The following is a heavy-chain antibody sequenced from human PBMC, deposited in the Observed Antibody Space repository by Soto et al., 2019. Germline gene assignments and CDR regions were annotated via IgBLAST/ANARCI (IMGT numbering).Heavy chain of an antibody. CDR1: GFTINSYA. J-gene: IGHJ4*02. V-gene: IGHV3-23*01. D-gene: IGHD4-17*01. CDR3: AKPHDYGDYGQHYFDC. Sequence: GGSLRLSCAASGFTINSYAMTWVRQAPGKGLEWVSTISGSGGDTYYADSVKGRFTVSRDKYKNTLYLQMNSLRAEDTAIYYCAKPHDYGDYGQHYFDCWGQGTLVTVSS. CDR2: ISGSGGDT.